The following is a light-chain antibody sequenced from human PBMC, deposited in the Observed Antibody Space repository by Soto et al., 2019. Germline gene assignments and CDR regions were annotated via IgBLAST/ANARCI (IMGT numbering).Light chain of an antibody. CDR3: QSFDSNLSGWV. CDR2: RNN. J-gene: IGLJ3*02. V-gene: IGLV1-40*01. Sequence: QSVLTQPPSVSGAPGQRVTISCTGTSSNIGAGHDVHWYQQPPGTAPKLLIFRNNNRASGVPGRFSGARSGTSASLAITGLQTGDEGDYYCQSFDSNLSGWVFGGGTKVTVL. CDR1: SSNIGAGHD.